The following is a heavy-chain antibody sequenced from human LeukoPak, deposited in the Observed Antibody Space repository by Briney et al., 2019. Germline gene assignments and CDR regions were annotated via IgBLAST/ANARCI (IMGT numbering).Heavy chain of an antibody. CDR2: INPSGGST. CDR1: GYTFTSYY. D-gene: IGHD5-18*01. Sequence: ASVKVSSKASGYTFTSYYMHWVRQAPGQGLEWMGIINPSGGSTRYAQKFQGRVTMTRDTSTSTVYMELSSLRSEDTAVYYCAREHTAMAPVRWFDPWGQGTLVTVSS. J-gene: IGHJ5*02. V-gene: IGHV1-46*01. CDR3: AREHTAMAPVRWFDP.